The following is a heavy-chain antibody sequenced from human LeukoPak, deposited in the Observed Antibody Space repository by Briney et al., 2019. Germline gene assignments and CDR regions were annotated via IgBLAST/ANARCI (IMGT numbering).Heavy chain of an antibody. J-gene: IGHJ4*02. CDR2: IKDDGTET. D-gene: IGHD2-8*01. CDR3: ARNRMRFDF. CDR1: GFTFSSLW. Sequence: GGSLRLSCAASGFTFSSLWMSWVRQAPGKGLEWVANIKDDGTETKYVDSVKGRFTISRDNAMNSLFLQMNSLTAEDTAIYYCARNRMRFDFWGQGTLVTVSS. V-gene: IGHV3-7*05.